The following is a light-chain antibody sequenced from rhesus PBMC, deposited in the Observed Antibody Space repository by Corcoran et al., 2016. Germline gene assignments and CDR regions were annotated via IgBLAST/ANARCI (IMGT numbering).Light chain of an antibody. CDR2: KAS. V-gene: IGKV1-22*01. Sequence: DIQMTQSPSSLSASVGDTVTITCRASQSISSWLDWSQQKPGKAPKLLIYKASSFQSGVPSRFSGSGSGTEFTLTISSLQPEDFATYCCLQYSGSPGTFGQGTKVEIK. J-gene: IGKJ1*01. CDR3: LQYSGSPGT. CDR1: QSISSW.